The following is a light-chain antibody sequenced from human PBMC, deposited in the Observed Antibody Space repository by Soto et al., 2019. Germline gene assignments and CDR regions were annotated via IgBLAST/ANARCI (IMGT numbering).Light chain of an antibody. CDR3: QQYNYWPRT. J-gene: IGKJ4*01. Sequence: EIVMTQSPATLSVSPGERATLSCRASQSISITLAWYQQKPGQAPRLLIYGASTRATDIPARFSGSGSGTEFTLTISGLQSEDFAVYYCQQYNYWPRTFGGGTKVEI. CDR1: QSISIT. V-gene: IGKV3-15*01. CDR2: GAS.